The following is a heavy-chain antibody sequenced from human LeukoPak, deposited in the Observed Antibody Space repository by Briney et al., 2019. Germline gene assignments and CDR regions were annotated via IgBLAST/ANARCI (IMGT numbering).Heavy chain of an antibody. D-gene: IGHD3-10*01. CDR1: GFTFDDYA. Sequence: GRSLRLSCAASGFTFDDYAIHWVRQAPGKGLEWVSGISWNSGSIGYAESVKGRFTISRDNVKNSLYLQMNSLRAEDTALYYCAKEKGYYGLGTPFDYWGQGTLVTVSS. J-gene: IGHJ4*02. CDR2: ISWNSGSI. V-gene: IGHV3-9*01. CDR3: AKEKGYYGLGTPFDY.